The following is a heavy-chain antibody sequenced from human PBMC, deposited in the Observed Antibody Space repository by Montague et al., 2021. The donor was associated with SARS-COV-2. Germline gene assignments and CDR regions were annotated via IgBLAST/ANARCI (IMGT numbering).Heavy chain of an antibody. CDR1: GGSIGSHY. J-gene: IGHJ5*02. Sequence: SETLSLTCTVSGGSIGSHYWSWIRLPPGKGLEWVGHIYYTWITKYKSSLKSRVTISVDTSKTQLSLKLDAVTAADTAVYDCARGSGSASATWFDPWGQGTLVTVSS. V-gene: IGHV4-59*11. CDR3: ARGSGSASATWFDP. CDR2: IYYTWIT. D-gene: IGHD6-25*01.